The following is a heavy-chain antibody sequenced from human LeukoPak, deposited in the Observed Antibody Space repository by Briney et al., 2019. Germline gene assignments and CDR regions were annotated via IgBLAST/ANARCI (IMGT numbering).Heavy chain of an antibody. J-gene: IGHJ4*02. D-gene: IGHD7-27*01. Sequence: SETLSLTCTVSGGSISSSSTYYWGWIRQPPGKGPEWIGSIYYSGSTYYGASLKSRVTISVDTSKNQFSLKLSSVSAADTTVYYRAELGGKLNPDDNACWGQGTLATVSS. CDR2: IYYSGST. V-gene: IGHV4-39*01. CDR1: GGSISSSSTYY. CDR3: AELGGKLNPDDNAC.